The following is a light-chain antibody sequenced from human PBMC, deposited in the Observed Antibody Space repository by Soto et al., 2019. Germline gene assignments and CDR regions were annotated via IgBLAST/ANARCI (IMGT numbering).Light chain of an antibody. CDR2: GAS. CDR3: QQYNNWPRT. J-gene: IGKJ1*01. Sequence: ERVMTQSPATLSLSLGERCTLSCRASQSVRSDLVWYQQKPGQAPRLLIYGASTRATAIPARYSGSGSGTEFNLTISSLQSEDFAVYYCQQYNNWPRTFGQGAKVDI. CDR1: QSVRSD. V-gene: IGKV3-15*01.